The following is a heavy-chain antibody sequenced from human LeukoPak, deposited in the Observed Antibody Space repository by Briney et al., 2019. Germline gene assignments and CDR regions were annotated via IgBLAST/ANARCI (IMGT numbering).Heavy chain of an antibody. CDR1: GYSFSTNW. D-gene: IGHD6-13*01. J-gene: IGHJ4*02. Sequence: GESLKISCRASGYSFSTNWIGWVRQMPGKGLEWMGIIYPGDSDTRYSPSFQGQVTISADKSISTAYLQWSSLKASDTAMYYCARHGVRDSSWESFDYWGQGTLVTVSS. V-gene: IGHV5-51*01. CDR3: ARHGVRDSSWESFDY. CDR2: IYPGDSDT.